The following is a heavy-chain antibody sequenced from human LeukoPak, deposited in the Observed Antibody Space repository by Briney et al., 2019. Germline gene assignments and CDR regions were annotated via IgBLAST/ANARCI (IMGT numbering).Heavy chain of an antibody. D-gene: IGHD1-26*01. V-gene: IGHV1-2*02. CDR2: INPNSGGT. J-gene: IGHJ4*02. Sequence: ASVKVSCKASGYTFTGYYMHWVRQAPGQGLEWVGWINPNSGGTNYAQKFQGRVTMTRDTSISTAYMELSRLRSDDTAVYYCARDRVVGALSCFDYWGQGTLVTVSS. CDR3: ARDRVVGALSCFDY. CDR1: GYTFTGYY.